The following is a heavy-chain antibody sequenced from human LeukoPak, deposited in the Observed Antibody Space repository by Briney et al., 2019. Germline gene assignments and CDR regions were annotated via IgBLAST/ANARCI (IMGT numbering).Heavy chain of an antibody. CDR1: GFTFSSYA. D-gene: IGHD3-9*01. CDR3: AKARARYFDPSYYFDY. J-gene: IGHJ4*02. Sequence: GGSLRLSCAASGFTFSSYAMSWVRQAPGKGLEWVSAISGSGGSTYYADSVKGRFTISRDNSKNTLYLQMNSLRAEDTAVYYCAKARARYFDPSYYFDYWGQGTLVTVSS. CDR2: ISGSGGST. V-gene: IGHV3-23*01.